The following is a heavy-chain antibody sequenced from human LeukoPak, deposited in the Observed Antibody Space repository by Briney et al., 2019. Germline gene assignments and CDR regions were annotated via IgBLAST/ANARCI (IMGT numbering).Heavy chain of an antibody. J-gene: IGHJ5*02. V-gene: IGHV3-30-3*01. CDR3: AREGKDSSGYYYESWFDP. CDR1: GFTFSSYA. CDR2: ISYDGSNK. Sequence: GGSLRLSCAASGFTFSSYAMHWVRQAPGKGLEWVAVISYDGSNKYYADSVKGRFTISRDNSKNTLYLQMNSLRAEDTAVYYCAREGKDSSGYYYESWFDPWGQGTLVTVSS. D-gene: IGHD3-22*01.